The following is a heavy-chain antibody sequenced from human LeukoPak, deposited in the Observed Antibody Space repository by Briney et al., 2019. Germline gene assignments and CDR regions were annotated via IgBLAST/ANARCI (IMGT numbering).Heavy chain of an antibody. CDR2: ISGSGGST. V-gene: IGHV3-23*01. CDR1: GFTFSSYA. CDR3: AKEGVPYYYDSSGYYYFDY. D-gene: IGHD3-22*01. Sequence: GGSLRLSCAASGFTFSSYAMGWVRQAPGKGLEWVSAISGSGGSTYYADSVKGRFTISRDNSKNTLYLQMNSLRAEDTAVYYCAKEGVPYYYDSSGYYYFDYWGQGTLVTVSS. J-gene: IGHJ4*02.